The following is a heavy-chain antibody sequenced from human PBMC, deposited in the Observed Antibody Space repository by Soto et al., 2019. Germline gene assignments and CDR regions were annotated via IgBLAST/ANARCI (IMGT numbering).Heavy chain of an antibody. CDR2: ISTNNDAI. D-gene: IGHD3-10*01. CDR1: GFSISDCS. Sequence: EVQLVESGGGLVQPGGSLRLSCAASGFSISDCSMNWVRRAPGKGLEWISYISTNNDAIYYADSVKGRFTISRDNAKNSLYLQMNRLRAEDTALYYCASVRGSRRSGSYPSYWGQGTLVTVSS. CDR3: ASVRGSRRSGSYPSY. J-gene: IGHJ4*02. V-gene: IGHV3-48*01.